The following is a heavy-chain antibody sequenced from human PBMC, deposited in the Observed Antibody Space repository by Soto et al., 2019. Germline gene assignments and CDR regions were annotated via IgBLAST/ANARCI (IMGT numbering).Heavy chain of an antibody. CDR3: ARSLLGVGDPIVL. D-gene: IGHD2-15*01. Sequence: QVPLVDSGGGFVKPGGSLSLSCAASEFSVSNYYFTYIRQAPGKGLEWIAYISSSGTITHYADSLQGRGSISRDNAKYSLSLQLSDWIVEVTDVYYCARSLLGVGDPIVLWGQGTSVLVSS. J-gene: IGHJ3*01. CDR1: EFSVSNYY. V-gene: IGHV3-11*01. CDR2: ISSSGTIT.